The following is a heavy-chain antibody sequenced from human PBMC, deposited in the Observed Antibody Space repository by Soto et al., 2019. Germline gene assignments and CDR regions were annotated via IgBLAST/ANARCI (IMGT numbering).Heavy chain of an antibody. D-gene: IGHD6-13*01. CDR3: ARSIAAAGTFYFDY. J-gene: IGHJ4*02. V-gene: IGHV4-31*03. CDR2: IYYSGST. CDR1: GGSISSGGYY. Sequence: QVQLQESGPGLVKPSQTLSLTCTVSGGSISSGGYYWSWIRQHPGKGLEWIGYIYYSGSTYYNPSLKSRVTISVDTSKNQFSLKLSSVTAADTAVYFCARSIAAAGTFYFDYWGQGTLVTVSS.